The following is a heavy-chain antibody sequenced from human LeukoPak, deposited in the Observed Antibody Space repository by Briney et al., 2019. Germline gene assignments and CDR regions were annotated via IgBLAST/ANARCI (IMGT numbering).Heavy chain of an antibody. CDR2: IYYSGST. CDR1: GGSISSGGYY. Sequence: SETLSLTCTVSGGSISSGGYYWSWIRQHPGKGLEWIGYIYYSGSTYYNPSLKSRVTISVDTSKNQFSLKLSSVTAADTAVYYCARDLGHYDSKSYYYYYYGMDVWGQGTTVTVSS. CDR3: ARDLGHYDSKSYYYYYYGMDV. V-gene: IGHV4-61*08. J-gene: IGHJ6*02. D-gene: IGHD3-22*01.